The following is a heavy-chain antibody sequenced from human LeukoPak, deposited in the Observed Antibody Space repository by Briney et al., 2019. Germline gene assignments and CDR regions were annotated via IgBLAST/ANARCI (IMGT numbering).Heavy chain of an antibody. CDR3: AKGDNYGSFDY. CDR1: GFTFDDYA. D-gene: IGHD3-10*01. CDR2: ISWNSGSI. J-gene: IGHJ4*02. V-gene: IGHV3-9*01. Sequence: GRSLRLSCAASGFTFDDYAMHWVRQAPGKGLEGVSGISWNSGSIGYADSVKGRFTISRDNAKNSLYLQMNSLRAEDTALYYCAKGDNYGSFDYWGQGTLVTVSS.